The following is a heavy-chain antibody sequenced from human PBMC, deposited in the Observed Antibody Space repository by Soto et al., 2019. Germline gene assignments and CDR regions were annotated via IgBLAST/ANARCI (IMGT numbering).Heavy chain of an antibody. V-gene: IGHV3-49*04. CDR3: SGYYFYYYGMDV. CDR1: GFTFGDYA. CDR2: IRSKAYGGTT. J-gene: IGHJ6*02. Sequence: LRLSCTASGFTFGDYAMSWVRQSPGKGLEWVGFIRSKAYGGTTEYAASVKGRFTISRDDSKSIAYLQMNSLKTEDTAVYYCSGYYFYYYGMDVWGQGTTVTVSS.